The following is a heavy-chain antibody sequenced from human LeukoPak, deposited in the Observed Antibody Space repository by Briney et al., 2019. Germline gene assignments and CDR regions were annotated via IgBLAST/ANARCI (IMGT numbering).Heavy chain of an antibody. Sequence: ASVTVSCKASGYTFTSYGISWVRQAPGQGLEWMGWISAYNGNTNYAQKLQGRVTMTTDTSTSTAYMELRSLRSDDTAVYYCARDCSSTSCYKIFDYWGQGTLVTVSS. J-gene: IGHJ4*02. CDR1: GYTFTSYG. V-gene: IGHV1-18*01. CDR3: ARDCSSTSCYKIFDY. D-gene: IGHD2-2*02. CDR2: ISAYNGNT.